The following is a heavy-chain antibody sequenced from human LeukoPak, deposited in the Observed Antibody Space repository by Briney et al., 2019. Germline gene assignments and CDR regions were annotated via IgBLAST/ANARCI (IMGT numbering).Heavy chain of an antibody. CDR2: IKHDGSEK. J-gene: IGHJ4*02. CDR3: ARDAGHSGYDLLDY. V-gene: IGHV3-7*01. CDR1: GFTFSSYW. D-gene: IGHD5-12*01. Sequence: GGSLRLSCADSGFTFSSYWMNWVRQAPGEGLEWVANIKHDGSEKYYADFVKGRFTISRDDAKNSLYLQMDSLRAEDTAVYYCARDAGHSGYDLLDYWGQGTLVTVSS.